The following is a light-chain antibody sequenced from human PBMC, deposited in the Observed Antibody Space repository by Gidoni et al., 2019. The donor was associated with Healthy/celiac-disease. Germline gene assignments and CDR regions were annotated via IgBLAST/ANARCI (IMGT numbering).Light chain of an antibody. CDR2: QDS. CDR3: QAWDSSTAV. Sequence: SYELPPPPSVSVSPGQTASITCSGDKLGDKYACWYQQKPGTSPVLVIYQDSKRPSGIPERFSGSNSGNTATLTISGTQAMDEADYYCQAWDSSTAVFGGGTKLTVL. J-gene: IGLJ2*01. V-gene: IGLV3-1*01. CDR1: KLGDKY.